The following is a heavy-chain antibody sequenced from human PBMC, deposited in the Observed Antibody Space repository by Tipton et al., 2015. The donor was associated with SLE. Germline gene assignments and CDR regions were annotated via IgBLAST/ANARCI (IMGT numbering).Heavy chain of an antibody. CDR2: ISSSGTTI. J-gene: IGHJ6*02. CDR1: GFTFSDYY. D-gene: IGHD2-2*01. Sequence: SLRLSCAASGFTFSDYYMSWIRQASGKGPEWVSFISSSGTTIYYADSVEGRFTISRDNAKNSLFLQMNSLRAEDTAVYYCARTAVLAAIMMDVWGQGTTVTVSS. CDR3: ARTAVLAAIMMDV. V-gene: IGHV3-11*01.